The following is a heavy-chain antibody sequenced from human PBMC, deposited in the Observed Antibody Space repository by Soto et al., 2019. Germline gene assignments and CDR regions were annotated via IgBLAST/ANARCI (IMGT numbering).Heavy chain of an antibody. Sequence: GPSVTVSCKASVYTFTSYYIQWVRQAPGQGLEWMGIINPSGGSTNYAQKFQGRVTMTRDTSTSTVYMELSSLRSEDTAIYYCSRGYPPRDQLGNLPGAFWGQGTLVTVSS. CDR1: VYTFTSYY. V-gene: IGHV1-46*03. CDR2: INPSGGST. CDR3: SRGYPPRDQLGNLPGAF. J-gene: IGHJ4*02. D-gene: IGHD1-1*01.